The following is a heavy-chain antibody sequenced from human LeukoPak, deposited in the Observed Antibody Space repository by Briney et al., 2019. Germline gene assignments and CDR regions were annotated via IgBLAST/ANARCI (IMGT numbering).Heavy chain of an antibody. V-gene: IGHV3-30*02. J-gene: IGHJ4*02. Sequence: PGGSLRLSCAASGFTFSSYGIHWVRQAPGKGLEWVAFIRYDGSNKYHADSVKGRFTISRDNSKNTVYLQMNSLRAEDTAVYYCAKGGKGSSWSSYWGQGTLVTVSS. D-gene: IGHD6-13*01. CDR2: IRYDGSNK. CDR3: AKGGKGSSWSSY. CDR1: GFTFSSYG.